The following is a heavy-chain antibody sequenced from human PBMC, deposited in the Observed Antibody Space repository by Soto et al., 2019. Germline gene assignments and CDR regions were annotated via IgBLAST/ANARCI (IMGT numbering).Heavy chain of an antibody. CDR2: ISYDGSNK. V-gene: IGHV3-30*18. Sequence: PGGSLRLCCAASGFTFSSYGMHWVRQAPGKGLEWVAVISYDGSNKYYADSVKGRFTISRDNSKNTLYLQMNSLRAEDTAVYYCAKDHRITMVRGVRPIDYWGQGT. CDR1: GFTFSSYG. CDR3: AKDHRITMVRGVRPIDY. J-gene: IGHJ4*02. D-gene: IGHD3-10*01.